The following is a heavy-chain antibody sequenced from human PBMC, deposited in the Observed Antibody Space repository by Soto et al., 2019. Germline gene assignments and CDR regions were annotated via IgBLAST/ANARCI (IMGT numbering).Heavy chain of an antibody. CDR2: ISGSGGST. D-gene: IGHD3-10*01. CDR3: VRGGHGSGSYLGSS. Sequence: GGSLRLSCAASGFPFSSYAMTWVRQAPGKGLEWVSLISGSGGSTYYADSVKGRFTISRDNSRDTLYLQMDSLRVEDTAVYYCVRGGHGSGSYLGSSWGQGILVTVSS. J-gene: IGHJ5*02. CDR1: GFPFSSYA. V-gene: IGHV3-23*01.